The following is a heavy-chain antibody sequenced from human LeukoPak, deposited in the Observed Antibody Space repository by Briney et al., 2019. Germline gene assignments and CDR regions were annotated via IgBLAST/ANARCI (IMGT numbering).Heavy chain of an antibody. D-gene: IGHD3-22*01. J-gene: IGHJ4*02. Sequence: GESLKISCKGSGYSFTSYWIGWVRQMPGKGLEWMGIIYPGDSDTRYSPSFQGQVTISADKSISTAHLQWSSLKASDTAMYYCARLVDGHSSGYYFDYWGQGTLVTVSS. V-gene: IGHV5-51*01. CDR1: GYSFTSYW. CDR2: IYPGDSDT. CDR3: ARLVDGHSSGYYFDY.